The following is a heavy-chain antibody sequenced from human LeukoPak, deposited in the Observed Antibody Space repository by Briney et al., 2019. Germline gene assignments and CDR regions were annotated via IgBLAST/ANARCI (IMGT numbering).Heavy chain of an antibody. CDR2: MNPNSGNT. J-gene: IGHJ6*02. CDR1: GYTFTSYD. CDR3: ARGFSSSWYVGSYYYYGMDV. V-gene: IGHV1-8*01. D-gene: IGHD6-13*01. Sequence: ASVKVSCKASGYTFTSYDFNWVRQATGQGLEWMGWMNPNSGNTGYAQKFQGRVTMTRNTSISTAYMELSSLRSEDTAVYYCARGFSSSWYVGSYYYYGMDVWGQGTAVTVSS.